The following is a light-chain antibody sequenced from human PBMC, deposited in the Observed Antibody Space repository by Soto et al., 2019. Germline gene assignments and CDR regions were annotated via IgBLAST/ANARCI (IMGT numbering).Light chain of an antibody. CDR1: SGSVSTSYY. Sequence: QAVVTQEPSFSVSPGGTVTLTCGLSSGSVSTSYYPSWYQQTPGQAPRTLIYSTNTRSSGVPDRFYGSILGNNAAHTNTGAQADDESDYYWVLYMGSGIWVFGGGTQLTVL. CDR3: VLYMGSGIWV. CDR2: STN. V-gene: IGLV8-61*01. J-gene: IGLJ3*02.